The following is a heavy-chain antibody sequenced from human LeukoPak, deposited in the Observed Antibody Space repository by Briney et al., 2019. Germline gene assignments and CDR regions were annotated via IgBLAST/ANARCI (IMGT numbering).Heavy chain of an antibody. Sequence: GGSLRLSCAASGFTFSNYWLTWVRQAPGQGLEWVANIKQDGSEKHYVDSVKGRFTISRDNAKNSLYLQMDSLRAEDTAVYYCARDRQIAYWGQGTPVTVSS. J-gene: IGHJ4*02. CDR1: GFTFSNYW. V-gene: IGHV3-7*01. CDR2: IKQDGSEK. CDR3: ARDRQIAY.